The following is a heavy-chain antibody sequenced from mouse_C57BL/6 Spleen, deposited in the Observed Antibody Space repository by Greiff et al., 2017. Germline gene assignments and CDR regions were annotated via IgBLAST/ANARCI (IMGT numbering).Heavy chain of an antibody. Sequence: VQLQQSGPELVKPGASVKISCKASGYAFSSSWLNWVKQRPGKGLEWIGRIYPGDGDTNYNGKFKGKATRTADKSSSTAYMQLSSLTSEDSAVYFWALLQLGYAMDYWGQGTSVTVSS. CDR2: IYPGDGDT. D-gene: IGHD3-1*01. J-gene: IGHJ4*01. CDR3: ALLQLGYAMDY. CDR1: GYAFSSSW. V-gene: IGHV1-82*01.